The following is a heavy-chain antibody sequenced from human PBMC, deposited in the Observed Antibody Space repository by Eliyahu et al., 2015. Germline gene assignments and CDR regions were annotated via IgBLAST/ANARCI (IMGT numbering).Heavy chain of an antibody. Sequence: QVQLVESGGGVVQPGRSLRLXCAASGFTFXSXGMXWVRQAPGKGLEWVAVISYNGRSKYYADSVKGRFTISRDNSENTLYLQMNSLRAEDTAVYYCAKEYEDCSGGSCDEDYFDYWGQGTLVTVSS. J-gene: IGHJ4*02. D-gene: IGHD2-15*01. V-gene: IGHV3-30*18. CDR3: AKEYEDCSGGSCDEDYFDY. CDR1: GFTFXSXG. CDR2: ISYNGRSK.